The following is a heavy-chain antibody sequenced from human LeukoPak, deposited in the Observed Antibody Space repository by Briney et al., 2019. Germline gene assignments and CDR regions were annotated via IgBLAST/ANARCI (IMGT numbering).Heavy chain of an antibody. D-gene: IGHD3-10*01. J-gene: IGHJ4*02. Sequence: ASVKVSCKTSGYTLTGYYMHWMRQAPGQGLEWMGWINCNNGDTIYAQKFEGRVTVTRDTSISTAYMELSRLEYDDTAVYYCARNGEIWGQGTLVNVSS. V-gene: IGHV1-2*02. CDR1: GYTLTGYY. CDR2: INCNNGDT. CDR3: ARNGEI.